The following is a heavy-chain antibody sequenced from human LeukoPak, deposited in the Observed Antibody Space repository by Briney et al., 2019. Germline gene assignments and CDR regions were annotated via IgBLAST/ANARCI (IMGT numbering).Heavy chain of an antibody. V-gene: IGHV3-30-3*01. J-gene: IGHJ4*02. D-gene: IGHD2-21*02. CDR3: ARDLSPLSGDWHAGDY. CDR2: ISYEGSSK. CDR1: GFTFSSYA. Sequence: GRSLRLSCAASGFTFSSYAMHWVRQAPGKGLEWVAVISYEGSSKYYADSVKGRFTISRDNSKNTLYLQMNSLGPEDTAVYYCARDLSPLSGDWHAGDYWGQGTLVTVSS.